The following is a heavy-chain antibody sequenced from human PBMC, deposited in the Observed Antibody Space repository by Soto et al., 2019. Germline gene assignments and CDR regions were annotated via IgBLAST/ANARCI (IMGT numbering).Heavy chain of an antibody. Sequence: QVQLVESGGGVVQPGRSLRLSCAASGFTFSSYAMHWVRQAPGKGLEWVAVISYDGSNKYYADSVKGRFTISRDNSKNRLYLKMNSLRAEDTAVYYCARGYGGWSGNWFDPWGQGTLVTVSS. CDR1: GFTFSSYA. D-gene: IGHD6-19*01. CDR2: ISYDGSNK. CDR3: ARGYGGWSGNWFDP. V-gene: IGHV3-30-3*01. J-gene: IGHJ5*02.